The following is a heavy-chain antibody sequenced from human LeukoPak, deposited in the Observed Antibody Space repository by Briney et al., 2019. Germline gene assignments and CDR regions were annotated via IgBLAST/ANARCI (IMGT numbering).Heavy chain of an antibody. J-gene: IGHJ4*02. CDR1: GFTFSSYA. CDR3: AKDYCSGGSCYSGVPDY. CDR2: ISGSGGST. D-gene: IGHD2-15*01. V-gene: IGHV3-23*01. Sequence: PGRSLRLSCAASGFTFSSYAMSWVRQPPGKGLEWVSAISGSGGSTYYADSVKGRFTISRDNSKNTLYLQMNRLRAEDTAVYYCAKDYCSGGSCYSGVPDYWGQGTLVTVSS.